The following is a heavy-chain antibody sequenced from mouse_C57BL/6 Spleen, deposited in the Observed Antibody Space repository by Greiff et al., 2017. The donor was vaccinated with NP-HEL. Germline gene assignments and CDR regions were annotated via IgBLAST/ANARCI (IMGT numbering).Heavy chain of an antibody. V-gene: IGHV1-64*01. CDR2: IHPNSGST. CDR3: ARSHYYAMDC. J-gene: IGHJ4*01. CDR1: GYTFTSYW. Sequence: VQLQQSGAELVKPGASVKLSCKASGYTFTSYWMHWVKQRPGQGLEWIGMIHPNSGSTNYNEKFKSKATLTVDKSSSTAYMQLSSLTSEDSAVYYCARSHYYAMDCWGQVTSVTVSS.